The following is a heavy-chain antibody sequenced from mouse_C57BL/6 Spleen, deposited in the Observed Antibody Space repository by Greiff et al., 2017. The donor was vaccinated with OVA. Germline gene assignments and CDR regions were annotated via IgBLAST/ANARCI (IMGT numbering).Heavy chain of an antibody. Sequence: EVHLVESGGGLVKPGGSLKLSCAASGFTFSDYGMHWVRQAPEKGLEWVAYISSGSSTIYYADTVKGRFTISRDNAKNTLFLQMTSLRSEDTAMYYCARDGTGYFDVWGTGTTVTVSS. CDR2: ISSGSSTI. V-gene: IGHV5-17*01. CDR3: ARDGTGYFDV. J-gene: IGHJ1*03. CDR1: GFTFSDYG. D-gene: IGHD1-1*01.